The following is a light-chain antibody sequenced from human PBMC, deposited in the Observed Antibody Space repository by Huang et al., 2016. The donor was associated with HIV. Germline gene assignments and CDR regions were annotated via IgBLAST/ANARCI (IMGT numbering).Light chain of an antibody. CDR2: EAS. J-gene: IGKJ2*01. CDR3: QQYNSYVYT. Sequence: DIQMTQSPSTLSASVGDRVTITCRASQSISSWLAWYQQKPGKAPKLLIYEASSLQSGVSSRFSGSGSGTQFTLTISSLQPDDFATYFCQQYNSYVYTFGQGTKLEIK. V-gene: IGKV1-5*01. CDR1: QSISSW.